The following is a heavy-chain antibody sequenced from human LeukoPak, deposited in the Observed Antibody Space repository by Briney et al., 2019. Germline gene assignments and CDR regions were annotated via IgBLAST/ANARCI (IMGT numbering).Heavy chain of an antibody. J-gene: IGHJ5*02. CDR1: GGSISSYY. D-gene: IGHD2-21*02. CDR3: AREAYCGGDCYSWFDP. CDR2: IYYSGST. V-gene: IGHV4-59*01. Sequence: SETLSLTCTVSGGSISSYYWSWNRQPPGKGLEWIGYIYYSGSTNYNPSLKSRVTISVDTSKNQFSLKLSSVTAADTAVYYCAREAYCGGDCYSWFDPWGQGTLVTVSS.